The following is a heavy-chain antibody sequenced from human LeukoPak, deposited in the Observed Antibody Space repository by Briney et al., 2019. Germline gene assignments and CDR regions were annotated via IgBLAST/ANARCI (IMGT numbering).Heavy chain of an antibody. D-gene: IGHD3-16*01. Sequence: GGSLRLSCAASGFTSSSYWMHWVRQAPGKGLVWVSRINSNGSSTSYADSVKGRFTISRDNSKNTLYLQMNSLRAEDTAVYYCAKDWARARDDYYYMDVWGKGTTVTVSS. CDR1: GFTSSSYW. CDR2: INSNGSST. J-gene: IGHJ6*03. V-gene: IGHV3-74*01. CDR3: AKDWARARDDYYYMDV.